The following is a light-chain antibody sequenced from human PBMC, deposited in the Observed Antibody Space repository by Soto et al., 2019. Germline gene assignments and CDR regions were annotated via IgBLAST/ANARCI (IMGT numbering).Light chain of an antibody. J-gene: IGKJ1*01. CDR2: GAS. Sequence: EIVLTQSPGTLSLSPGVRATLSCRASQRVIYLAWYQQKPGQAPRLLFYGASNRATGIPGRFSGSGSGTDFTLTISRMEPEDAAVYYCHQYGIVPWTFGQGTKVEIK. CDR1: QRVIY. CDR3: HQYGIVPWT. V-gene: IGKV3-20*01.